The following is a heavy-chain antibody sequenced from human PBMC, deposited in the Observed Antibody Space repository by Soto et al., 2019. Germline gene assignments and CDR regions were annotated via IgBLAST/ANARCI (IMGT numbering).Heavy chain of an antibody. V-gene: IGHV3-15*01. CDR3: TTDRKGGELPSSGDY. CDR2: IKSKTDGGTT. J-gene: IGHJ4*02. Sequence: EVQLVESGGGLVKPGGSLRLSCAASGFTFSNAWMSWVRQAPGNGLEWGGRIKSKTDGGTTDYAAPVKGRFTISRDDSNNTLYLQMNSLTTEVTAVYYCTTDRKGGELPSSGDYWGQGSLVNVSS. D-gene: IGHD3-10*02. CDR1: GFTFSNAW.